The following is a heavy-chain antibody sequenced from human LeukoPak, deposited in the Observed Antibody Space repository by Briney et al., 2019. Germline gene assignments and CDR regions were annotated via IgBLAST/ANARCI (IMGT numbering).Heavy chain of an antibody. J-gene: IGHJ3*02. CDR2: IIPIFGTA. D-gene: IGHD6-19*01. CDR1: RGIFSSYA. CDR3: ARMFERPTGGLAVAFDDFDI. V-gene: IGHV1-69*05. Sequence: SSVQVSCKASRGIFSSYAICWLRQAPGHGLEWLGRIIPIFGTANYAQKFQGRVNITTDESTSTAYMELSSLRSEDTAVYYSARMFERPTGGLAVAFDDFDIWGQKRMVTVSS.